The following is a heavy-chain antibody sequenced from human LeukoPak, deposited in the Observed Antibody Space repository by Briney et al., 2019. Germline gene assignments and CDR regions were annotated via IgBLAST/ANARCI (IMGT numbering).Heavy chain of an antibody. D-gene: IGHD3-10*01. CDR3: AGSYYNVFDY. Sequence: PGRSLRLSCAASGFSFSNYGMHWVRQAPGKGLEWVAVIWSDGINKYYADSVKGRFTISRDNSKNTLFLQMNSLRAEDTAVYYCAGSYYNVFDYWGQGTLVTVSS. CDR2: IWSDGINK. V-gene: IGHV3-33*01. J-gene: IGHJ4*02. CDR1: GFSFSNYG.